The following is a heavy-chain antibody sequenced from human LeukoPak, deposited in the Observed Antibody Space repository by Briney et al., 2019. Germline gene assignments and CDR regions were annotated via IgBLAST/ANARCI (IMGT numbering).Heavy chain of an antibody. D-gene: IGHD3-22*01. V-gene: IGHV4-39*07. CDR1: GGSISSSSYY. CDR2: IYYSGSA. Sequence: SETLSLTCTVSGGSISSSSYYWGWIRQPPGKGLEWIGSIYYSGSAYYNPSLKSRVTISVDTSKNRFSLKLSSVTAADTAVYYCARGLYYYDSSGYYAPIDYWGQGTLVTVSS. CDR3: ARGLYYYDSSGYYAPIDY. J-gene: IGHJ4*02.